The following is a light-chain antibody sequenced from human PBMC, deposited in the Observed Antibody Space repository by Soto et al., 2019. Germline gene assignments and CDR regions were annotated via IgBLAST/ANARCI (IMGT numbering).Light chain of an antibody. CDR2: GTS. Sequence: EIVLTQSPGTLSLSPGERATFSCRSSQTINTEFLAWYQQRPGLAPRLLVHGTSNRATGIPDRFSSSGSGTDFTLTISALEPEDFAVYYCQRYGRSPLYAFGQGTKLEI. J-gene: IGKJ2*01. V-gene: IGKV3-20*01. CDR1: QTINTEF. CDR3: QRYGRSPLYA.